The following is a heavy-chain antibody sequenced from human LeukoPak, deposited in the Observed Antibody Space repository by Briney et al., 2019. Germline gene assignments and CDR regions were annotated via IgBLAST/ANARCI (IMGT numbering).Heavy chain of an antibody. CDR2: IYYSGST. V-gene: IGHV4-59*08. Sequence: PSETLSLTCTVSGGSFSSWYWSWVRQPPGKGLEWVGYIYYSGSTNYNPSLKSRGTISVGKSKNQFSLELSSVAAADTAVDYWWRQEYSSGWTRFDYYYGMDVWGQGTTVTVSS. D-gene: IGHD6-19*01. J-gene: IGHJ6*02. CDR1: GGSFSSWY. CDR3: WRQEYSSGWTRFDYYYGMDV.